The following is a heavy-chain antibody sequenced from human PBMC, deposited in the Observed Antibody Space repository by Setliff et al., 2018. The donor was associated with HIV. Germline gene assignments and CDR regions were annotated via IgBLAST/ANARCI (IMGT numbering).Heavy chain of an antibody. Sequence: NPSETLSLTCSVSGDSITHYYWNWIRQPPGKGPEWIGNIFDSENNNYNPSLKSRVSMSVDTSKNQFSLRLTSVTAADTAVYYCARQITSVTPEMLVVNDAFDVWGQGKMVTVSS. CDR3: ARQITSVTPEMLVVNDAFDV. CDR1: GDSITHYY. CDR2: IFDSENN. D-gene: IGHD4-17*01. J-gene: IGHJ3*01. V-gene: IGHV4-59*01.